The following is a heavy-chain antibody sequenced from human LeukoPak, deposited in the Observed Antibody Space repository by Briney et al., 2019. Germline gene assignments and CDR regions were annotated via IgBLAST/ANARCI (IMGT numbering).Heavy chain of an antibody. CDR1: GDSVSTNSAA. Sequence: SQTLSLTCAISGDSVSTNSAALNWIRQSPWRGLEWLVRTYYRSKWYNDYAVSVKSRITVNPDTSKNQFSLQLNSVTPEDTAVYYCTRDRHGNYGMDVWGQGTTVTVSS. D-gene: IGHD6-6*01. V-gene: IGHV6-1*01. CDR3: TRDRHGNYGMDV. CDR2: TYYRSKWYN. J-gene: IGHJ6*02.